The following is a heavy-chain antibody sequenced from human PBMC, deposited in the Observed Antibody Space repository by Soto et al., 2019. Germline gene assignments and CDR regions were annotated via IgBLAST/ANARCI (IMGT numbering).Heavy chain of an antibody. CDR2: ITGGSGVT. CDR1: GFSFSSYA. CDR3: TKARYGGYPPDY. Sequence: GGSLRLSCAASGFSFSSYAMTWVRQAPGRGLEWVSSITGGSGVTHYADSVKGRFTISRDNFKNTLYLQMDSLRAEDTAVYYCTKARYGGYPPDYWGQGTLVTVSS. V-gene: IGHV3-23*01. J-gene: IGHJ4*02. D-gene: IGHD4-17*01.